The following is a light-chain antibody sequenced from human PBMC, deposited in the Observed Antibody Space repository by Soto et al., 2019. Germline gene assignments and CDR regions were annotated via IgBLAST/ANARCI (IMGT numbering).Light chain of an antibody. J-gene: IGKJ2*01. CDR3: QQGHNWPLT. CDR1: QSISTE. CDR2: SAS. V-gene: IGKV3-15*01. Sequence: EIVRTQSPATLSVSPGERATLSCSASQSISTELAWYQQKPGQPPRLLIYSASTRATGVPARFTGSGSGSEFTLTISGLQSEDFAVYYCQQGHNWPLTFGQGTRLEI.